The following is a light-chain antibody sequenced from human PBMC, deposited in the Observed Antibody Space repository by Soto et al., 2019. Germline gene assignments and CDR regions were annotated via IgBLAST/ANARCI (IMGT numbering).Light chain of an antibody. CDR1: SSNIGAGYD. J-gene: IGLJ1*01. CDR3: QSYHSSLSGSAYV. V-gene: IGLV1-40*01. Sequence: QSVLTQPPSVSGAPGQRVTISCTGSSSNIGAGYDVHWYQQLPGTAPKLLIYGNSNRPSGVPDRFSGSKSGTSASLAITGLQAEHEADYYCQSYHSSLSGSAYVFGTGTKVTVL. CDR2: GNS.